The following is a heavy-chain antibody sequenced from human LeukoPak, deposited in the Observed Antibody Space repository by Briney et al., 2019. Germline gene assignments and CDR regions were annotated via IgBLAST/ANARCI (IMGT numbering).Heavy chain of an antibody. Sequence: GASVKVSCEASGYTFTGYYMHWVRQAPGQGLEWMGWINPNSGGTKYAQKFQGRVTMTTDTSISTAYMELSGLRSDDMAVYYCARGFVYCGGDCYQSERAFDIWGQGTMVSVSS. J-gene: IGHJ3*02. V-gene: IGHV1-2*02. CDR3: ARGFVYCGGDCYQSERAFDI. D-gene: IGHD2-21*01. CDR1: GYTFTGYY. CDR2: INPNSGGT.